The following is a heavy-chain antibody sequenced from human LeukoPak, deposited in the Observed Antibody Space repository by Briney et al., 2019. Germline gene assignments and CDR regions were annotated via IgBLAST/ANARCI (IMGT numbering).Heavy chain of an antibody. J-gene: IGHJ6*03. CDR2: IYTSGST. V-gene: IGHV4-4*07. Sequence: SETLSLTCTVSGGSISSYYWSWIRQPAGKGLEWIGRIYTSGSTNYNPSLKSRVTISVDKSKNQFSLKLSSVTAADTAVYYCARGDIVVVPAARPPYYYYYMDVWGKGTTVTVSS. CDR3: ARGDIVVVPAARPPYYYYYMDV. CDR1: GGSISSYY. D-gene: IGHD2-2*01.